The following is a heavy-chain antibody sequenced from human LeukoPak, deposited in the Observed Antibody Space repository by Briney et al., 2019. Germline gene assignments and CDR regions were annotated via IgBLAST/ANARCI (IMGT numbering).Heavy chain of an antibody. J-gene: IGHJ4*02. V-gene: IGHV4-39*01. CDR3: ARHGPYYTDTSGYTPLDY. D-gene: IGHD3-22*01. Sequence: PSETLSLTCAVSGGSISTTGYYWGWIRQPPGRGRGWCAIIYYSGTTYYNPSLKSRVTISVDTSKNHFSLKLSSVTAADTAVYYCARHGPYYTDTSGYTPLDYWGQGILVTVSS. CDR2: IYYSGTT. CDR1: GGSISTTGYY.